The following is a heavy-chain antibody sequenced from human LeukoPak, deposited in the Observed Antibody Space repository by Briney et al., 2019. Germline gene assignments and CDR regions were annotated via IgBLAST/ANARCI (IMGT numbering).Heavy chain of an antibody. CDR2: TSYDGSSQ. Sequence: GGSLRLSCAASGFTFNNYAMHWVRQAPGKGLKWVAFTSYDGSSQFYADSVKGRFSISRDNSRNTLYLQLNSLRPEDTAVYYCAKSGSIVLMMAFWGQGTLVTVAS. CDR1: GFTFNNYA. D-gene: IGHD2-8*01. J-gene: IGHJ4*02. V-gene: IGHV3-30*18. CDR3: AKSGSIVLMMAF.